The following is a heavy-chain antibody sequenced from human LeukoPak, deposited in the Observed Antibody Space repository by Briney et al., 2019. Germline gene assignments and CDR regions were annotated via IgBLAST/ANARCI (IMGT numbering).Heavy chain of an antibody. V-gene: IGHV1-46*01. Sequence: ASVKVSCKASGYTFTSYYTHWVRQAPGQGLEWMGIINPSGGSTSYAQKFQGRVTMTRDTSTSTVYMELSSLRSEDTAVYYCARDLNSYYYDSSGYPDYWGQGTLVTVSS. J-gene: IGHJ4*02. CDR3: ARDLNSYYYDSSGYPDY. CDR1: GYTFTSYY. CDR2: INPSGGST. D-gene: IGHD3-22*01.